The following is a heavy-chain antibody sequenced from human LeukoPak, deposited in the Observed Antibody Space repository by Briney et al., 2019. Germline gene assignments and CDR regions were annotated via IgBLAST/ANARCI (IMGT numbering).Heavy chain of an antibody. CDR3: ATKANHLPVDC. J-gene: IGHJ4*02. D-gene: IGHD1-14*01. V-gene: IGHV6-1*01. CDR1: GDSVSSNSVT. Sequence: SQTLSLTCAISGDSVSSNSVTWNWIRQSPSRGLEWLGRTYYRSKWYNEYAVSVKRRITIEPDTSKNQFSLQLNSVTPEDTAMYYCATKANHLPVDCWGQGTLVTVSS. CDR2: TYYRSKWYN.